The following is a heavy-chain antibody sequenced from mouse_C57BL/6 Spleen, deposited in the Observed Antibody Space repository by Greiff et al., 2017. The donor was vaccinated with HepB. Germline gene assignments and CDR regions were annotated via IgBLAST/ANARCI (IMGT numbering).Heavy chain of an antibody. Sequence: VQLQQSGAELVKPGASVKLSCKASGYTFTSYWMQWVKQRPGQGLEWIGEIDPSDSYTNYNQKFKGKATLTVDTSSSTAYMQLSSLTSEDSAVYYCASYDYDRVAYWGQGTLVTVSA. J-gene: IGHJ3*01. CDR1: GYTFTSYW. CDR3: ASYDYDRVAY. V-gene: IGHV1-50*01. CDR2: IDPSDSYT. D-gene: IGHD2-4*01.